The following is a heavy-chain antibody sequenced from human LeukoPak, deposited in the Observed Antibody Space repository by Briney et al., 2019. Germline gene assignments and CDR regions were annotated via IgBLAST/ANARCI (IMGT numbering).Heavy chain of an antibody. V-gene: IGHV4-39*01. CDR2: IYYSGST. CDR1: GDFISSSDYY. Sequence: PSETLSLTCTVSGDFISSSDYYWGWIRQPPGKGLEWIGTIYYSGSTYYNPSLKSRVTVSIDTSKNQFSLKLSSVTAADTAVYYCARREGRITMVRGVRGRPFDYWGQGTLVTVSS. D-gene: IGHD3-10*01. J-gene: IGHJ4*02. CDR3: ARREGRITMVRGVRGRPFDY.